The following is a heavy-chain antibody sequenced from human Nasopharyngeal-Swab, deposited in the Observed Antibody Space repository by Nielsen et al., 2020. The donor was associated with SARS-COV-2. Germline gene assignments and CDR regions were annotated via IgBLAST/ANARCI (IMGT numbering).Heavy chain of an antibody. CDR2: IKQDGSEK. D-gene: IGHD2-15*01. CDR3: ARDVGGSPFDY. V-gene: IGHV3-7*01. Sequence: WIRQPPGKGLEWVANIKQDGSEKCYVDSVKGRFTISRDNAKNSLYLQMNSLRAEDTAVYYCARDVGGSPFDYWGQGTLVTVSS. J-gene: IGHJ4*02.